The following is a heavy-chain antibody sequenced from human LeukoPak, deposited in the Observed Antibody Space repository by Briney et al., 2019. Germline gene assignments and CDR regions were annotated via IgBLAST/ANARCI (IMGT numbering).Heavy chain of an antibody. Sequence: SVKVSCKASGGTFSSYAISWVRQAPGQGLEWMGRIIPILGIANYAQKFQGRVTITADKSTSTAYMELSSLRSEDTVVYYCARDLGLRGVTNWFDPWGQGTLVTVSS. CDR3: ARDLGLRGVTNWFDP. CDR1: GGTFSSYA. D-gene: IGHD3-10*01. CDR2: IIPILGIA. V-gene: IGHV1-69*04. J-gene: IGHJ5*02.